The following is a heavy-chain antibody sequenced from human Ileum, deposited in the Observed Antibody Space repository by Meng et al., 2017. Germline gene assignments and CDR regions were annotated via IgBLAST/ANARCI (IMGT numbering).Heavy chain of an antibody. V-gene: IGHV4-39*01. CDR3: ASARYDN. CDR1: GGSMIIDSYY. D-gene: IGHD3-22*01. Sequence: QLQLQESGPGLVKPSETLSLTCTGSGGSMIIDSYYWGWIRQPPGKGMEWIAIIYYSGTTYHNPSFKSRATLSVDTSKKQFSLKLTSVTAADTAVYYCASARYDNWGQGTLVTVSS. J-gene: IGHJ4*02. CDR2: IYYSGTT.